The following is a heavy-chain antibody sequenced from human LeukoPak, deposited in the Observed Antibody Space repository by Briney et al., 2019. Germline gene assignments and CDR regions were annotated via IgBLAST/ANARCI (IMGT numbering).Heavy chain of an antibody. CDR3: AREYRYFDWETFAP. D-gene: IGHD3-9*01. CDR2: ISSSSSYI. V-gene: IGHV3-21*01. J-gene: IGHJ5*02. Sequence: WGSLRLSCAASGCTFSSYSMNWVRQAPGKGLEWISSISSSSSYIYYVDSVQRRFTISRDNAKNSLYLQKNGLSAEDTAVYYCAREYRYFDWETFAPWGQGTLVTVSS. CDR1: GCTFSSYS.